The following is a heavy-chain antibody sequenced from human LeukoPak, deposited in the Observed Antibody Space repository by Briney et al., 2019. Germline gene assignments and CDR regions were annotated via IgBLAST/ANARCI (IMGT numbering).Heavy chain of an antibody. J-gene: IGHJ3*02. Sequence: GGSLRLSCVASGFTFDNYAMTWVRQPPGRGLEWVSLVSGRGGSTYYADSVRGRFTPSRDNSKNTLYLQMNSLRVDDAAVYFCARRDPRSFAFGIWGQGTMVTVSS. CDR2: VSGRGGST. CDR3: ARRDPRSFAFGI. CDR1: GFTFDNYA. V-gene: IGHV3-23*01.